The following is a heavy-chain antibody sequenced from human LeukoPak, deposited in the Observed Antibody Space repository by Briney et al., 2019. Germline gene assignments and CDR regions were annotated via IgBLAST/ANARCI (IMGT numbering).Heavy chain of an antibody. CDR3: ARDHPRIGGRPYFDY. V-gene: IGHV1-18*01. CDR2: ISAYNGNT. D-gene: IGHD4-23*01. CDR1: GYTFTSYG. Sequence: GASVKVSCKASGYTFTSYGISWVRQAPGQGLEWMGWISAYNGNTNYAQKLQGRVTMTTDTSTSTAYMELRSLRSGDTAVYYCARDHPRIGGRPYFDYWGQGTLVTVSS. J-gene: IGHJ4*02.